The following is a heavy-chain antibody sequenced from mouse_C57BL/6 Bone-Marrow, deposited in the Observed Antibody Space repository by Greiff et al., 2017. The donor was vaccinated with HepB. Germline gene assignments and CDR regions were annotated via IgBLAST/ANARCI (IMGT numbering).Heavy chain of an antibody. CDR3: TQGGN. CDR2: IDPENGDT. Sequence: VHVKQSGAELVRPGASVKLSCTASGFNIKDDYMHWVKQRPEQGLEWIGWIDPENGDTEYASKFQGKATITADTSSNTAYLQLSSLTSEDTAVYYCTQGGNWGQGTLVTVSA. V-gene: IGHV14-4*01. CDR1: GFNIKDDY. J-gene: IGHJ3*01.